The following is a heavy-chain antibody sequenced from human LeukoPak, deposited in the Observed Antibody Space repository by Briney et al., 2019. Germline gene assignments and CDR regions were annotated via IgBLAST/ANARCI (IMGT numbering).Heavy chain of an antibody. J-gene: IGHJ4*02. Sequence: ASVKVSCKASGYTFTNHYMHWVRQAPGEGLEWMGTINPSGGTTTYAQKFQGRVTVTRETSTSTVYMDLSSLRSEDTAVYYCARDMGSGWYYFDYWGQGTLFTVSS. CDR2: INPSGGTT. V-gene: IGHV1-46*01. CDR3: ARDMGSGWYYFDY. CDR1: GYTFTNHY. D-gene: IGHD6-19*01.